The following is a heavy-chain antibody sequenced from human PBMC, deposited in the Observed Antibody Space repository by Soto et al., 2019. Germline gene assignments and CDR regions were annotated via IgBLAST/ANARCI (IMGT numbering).Heavy chain of an antibody. J-gene: IGHJ6*02. V-gene: IGHV3-73*01. CDR2: IRSKANSYAT. CDR1: GFTFSGSA. CDR3: TRPYSNYEVYYYYYGMDV. D-gene: IGHD4-4*01. Sequence: GGSLRLSCAASGFTFSGSAMHWVRQASGKGLEWVGRIRSKANSYATAYAASVEGRFTISRDDSKNTAYLQMNSLKTEDTAVYYCTRPYSNYEVYYYYYGMDVWGQGTTVTVSS.